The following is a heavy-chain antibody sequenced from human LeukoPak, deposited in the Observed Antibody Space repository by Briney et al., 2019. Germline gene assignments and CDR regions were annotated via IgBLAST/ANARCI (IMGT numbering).Heavy chain of an antibody. CDR2: IYYSGST. Sequence: SETLSLTCTVSGGSISSYYWSWIRQPPGKGLEWIGYIYYSGSTNYNPSLKSRVTISVDTSKNQFSLKLSSVTAADTAVYYCARADVVVPAAHGYYYYGMDVWGQGTTVTVSS. CDR3: ARADVVVPAAHGYYYYGMDV. J-gene: IGHJ6*02. CDR1: GGSISSYY. D-gene: IGHD2-2*01. V-gene: IGHV4-59*01.